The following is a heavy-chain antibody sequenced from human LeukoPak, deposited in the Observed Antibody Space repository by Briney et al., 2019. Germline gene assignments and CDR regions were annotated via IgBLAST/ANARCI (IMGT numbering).Heavy chain of an antibody. CDR1: GFTFSSYW. J-gene: IGHJ1*01. CDR2: IKSDGST. CDR3: ARAPSEIGGYYPEYFRH. V-gene: IGHV3-74*01. D-gene: IGHD3-22*01. Sequence: GGSLRLSCAASGFTFSSYWMHWVRQAPGKGLVWVSRIKSDGSTRYADSVKGRFTVSRDNAKNTVSLQMTSLRAEDTGVYYCARAPSEIGGYYPEYFRHWGQGTLVIVSS.